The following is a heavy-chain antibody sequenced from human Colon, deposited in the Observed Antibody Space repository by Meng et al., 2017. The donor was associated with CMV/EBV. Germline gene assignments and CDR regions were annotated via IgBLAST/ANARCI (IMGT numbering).Heavy chain of an antibody. CDR2: LYYTGNT. Sequence: SETLSLNCNVSGGSISPYYWSWIRQPPGKGLEWIGYLYYTGNTNSNPSLKSRITMFVDTSKKLLSLSLSSVTAADTAVYYCARHFDLGGMDVWGQGTTVTVSS. V-gene: IGHV4-59*01. CDR3: ARHFDLGGMDV. D-gene: IGHD3-16*01. CDR1: GGSISPYY. J-gene: IGHJ6*02.